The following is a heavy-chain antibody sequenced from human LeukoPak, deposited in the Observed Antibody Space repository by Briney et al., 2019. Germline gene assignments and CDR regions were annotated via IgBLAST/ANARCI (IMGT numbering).Heavy chain of an antibody. D-gene: IGHD6-19*01. V-gene: IGHV1-8*02. CDR1: GYTFTSYD. Sequence: GASVKVSCKASGYTFTSYDINWVRQATGQGLEWMGWMNPNSGNTGYAQKFQGRVTMTTDTSTSTAYMELRSLRSDDTAVYYCARDPGSGWLRFDYWGQGTLVTVSS. CDR3: ARDPGSGWLRFDY. J-gene: IGHJ4*02. CDR2: MNPNSGNT.